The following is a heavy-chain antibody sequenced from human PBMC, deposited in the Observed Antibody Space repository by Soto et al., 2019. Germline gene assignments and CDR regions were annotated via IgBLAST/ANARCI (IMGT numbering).Heavy chain of an antibody. CDR1: GFTFSSYG. CDR2: ISYDGSNK. V-gene: IGHV3-30*18. Sequence: QVQLVESGGGVVQPGRSLRLSCAASGFTFSSYGMHWVRQAPGKGLEWVAVISYDGSNKYYADSVKGRFTISRDNSKNMLYLQMNSLRAEDTAVYYCAKDKAVNWNGLFDYWGQGTLVTVSS. D-gene: IGHD1-1*01. CDR3: AKDKAVNWNGLFDY. J-gene: IGHJ4*02.